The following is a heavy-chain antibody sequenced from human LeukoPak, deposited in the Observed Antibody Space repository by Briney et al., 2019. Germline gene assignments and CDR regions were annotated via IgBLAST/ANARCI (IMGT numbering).Heavy chain of an antibody. CDR2: IYHSGST. CDR1: GGSISSSNW. Sequence: SETLSLTCAVSGGSISSSNWWSWVRQPPWKGLEWIGEIYHSGSTNYNPSLKSRVTISVDKSKNQFSLKLSSVTAADTAVHYCARDSGAMVRGVINLFGAFDIWGQGTMVTVSS. V-gene: IGHV4-4*02. CDR3: ARDSGAMVRGVINLFGAFDI. D-gene: IGHD3-10*01. J-gene: IGHJ3*02.